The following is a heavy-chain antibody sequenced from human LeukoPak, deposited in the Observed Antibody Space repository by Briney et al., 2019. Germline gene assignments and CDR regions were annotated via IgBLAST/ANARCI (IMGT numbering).Heavy chain of an antibody. CDR3: ARHYGSGSYYSPFDY. CDR2: IYYSGST. J-gene: IGHJ4*02. D-gene: IGHD3-10*01. CDR1: GGSISSYY. V-gene: IGHV4-59*01. Sequence: KTSETLSLTCTVSGGSISSYYWSWIRQPPGKGLEWIGYIYYSGSTNYNPSLKSRVTISVDTSKNQFSLKLSSVTAADTAVYYCARHYGSGSYYSPFDYWGQGTLVTVSS.